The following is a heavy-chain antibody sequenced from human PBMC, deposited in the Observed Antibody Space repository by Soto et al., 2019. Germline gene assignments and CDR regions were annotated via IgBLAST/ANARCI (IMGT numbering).Heavy chain of an antibody. Sequence: LRLSCAASGFTFTNYAMTWVRQAPGRGLEWVSSISGSGDTTYYADAVEGRFTISRDNSKSTLYLQMDSPRAEDTALYYCAKVKTWTYLDFWGQGALVTVSS. J-gene: IGHJ4*02. V-gene: IGHV3-23*01. CDR1: GFTFTNYA. D-gene: IGHD5-12*01. CDR2: ISGSGDTT. CDR3: AKVKTWTYLDF.